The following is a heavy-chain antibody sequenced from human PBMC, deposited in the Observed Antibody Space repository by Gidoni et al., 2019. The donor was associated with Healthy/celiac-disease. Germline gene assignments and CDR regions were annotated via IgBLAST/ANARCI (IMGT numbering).Heavy chain of an antibody. CDR3: ARRITMIVVPENAFDI. V-gene: IGHV4-39*01. CDR1: GGSISSSSYY. CDR2: IYYSGST. Sequence: QLQLQESGPGLVKPSETLSLTCPVSGGSISSSSYYWGWIRQPPGKGLEWIGSIYYSGSTYYNPSLKSRVTISVDTSKNQFSLKLSSVTAADTAVYYCARRITMIVVPENAFDIWGQGTMVTVSS. D-gene: IGHD3-22*01. J-gene: IGHJ3*02.